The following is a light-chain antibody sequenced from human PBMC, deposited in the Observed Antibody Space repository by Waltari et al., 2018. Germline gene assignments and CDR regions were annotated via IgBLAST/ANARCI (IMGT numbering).Light chain of an antibody. V-gene: IGLV2-8*01. Sequence: SALTQPPSASGSPGQSVTISCTGTSSDVGGYNYVSWYQQHPGKAPKLMIYEVTKRPSGVPDSFSGSKSGNTASLTVSGLQTEDEADYYCSSYAGGSWVFGGGTKLTVL. CDR2: EVT. CDR3: SSYAGGSWV. J-gene: IGLJ3*02. CDR1: SSDVGGYNY.